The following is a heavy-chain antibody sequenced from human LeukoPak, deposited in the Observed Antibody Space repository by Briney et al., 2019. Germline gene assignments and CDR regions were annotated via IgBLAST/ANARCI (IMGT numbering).Heavy chain of an antibody. V-gene: IGHV3-53*01. D-gene: IGHD4-23*01. CDR1: GGSISSSNYY. J-gene: IGHJ4*02. Sequence: ETLSLTCTVSGGSISSSNYYWGWVRQAPGKGLEWVSLIYSGGTTYYADSVKGRFTISRDNSKNTLYLQMNSLRAEDTAVYYCARRAGGYSHPYDYWGQGILVTVSS. CDR2: IYSGGTT. CDR3: ARRAGGYSHPYDY.